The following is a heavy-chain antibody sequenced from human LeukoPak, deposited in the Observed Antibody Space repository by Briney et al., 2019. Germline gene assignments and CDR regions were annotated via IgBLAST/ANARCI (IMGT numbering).Heavy chain of an antibody. Sequence: SETPSLTCAVYGGSFSGYYWSWIRQPPGKGLEWIGEINHSGSTNYNPSLKSRVTISVDTSKNQFSLKLSSVTAADTAVYYCARVVGTVTTDLLDYWGQGTLVTVSS. CDR1: GGSFSGYY. D-gene: IGHD4-11*01. J-gene: IGHJ4*02. CDR3: ARVVGTVTTDLLDY. V-gene: IGHV4-34*01. CDR2: INHSGST.